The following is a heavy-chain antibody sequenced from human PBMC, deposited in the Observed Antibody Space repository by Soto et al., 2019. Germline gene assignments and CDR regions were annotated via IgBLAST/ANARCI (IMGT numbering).Heavy chain of an antibody. CDR2: IYYSGST. V-gene: IGHV4-59*01. D-gene: IGHD5-18*01. CDR1: GGSISSYY. CDR3: ARDSGYSYANYYYYGMDV. J-gene: IGHJ6*02. Sequence: SETLSLTCTVSGGSISSYYWSWIRQPPGKGLEWIGYIYYSGSTNYNPSLKSRVTISVDTSKNQFPLKLSSVTAADTAVYYCARDSGYSYANYYYYGMDVWGQGTTVTVSS.